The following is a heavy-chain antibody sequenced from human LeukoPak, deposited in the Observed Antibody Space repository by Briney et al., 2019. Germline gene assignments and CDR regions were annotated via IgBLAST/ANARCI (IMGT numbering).Heavy chain of an antibody. Sequence: PGKSLRLSCAVSGFSFSAYGMHWVRQAPGKGLEWVAIISYDGNNKYYVDSVKDRFSISRDNSKNTLSLQMDSLRAEDTAVYYCAKDHCNGVSCYYFDSWGQGTLVTVSS. D-gene: IGHD2-15*01. CDR1: GFSFSAYG. CDR2: ISYDGNNK. J-gene: IGHJ4*02. CDR3: AKDHCNGVSCYYFDS. V-gene: IGHV3-30*18.